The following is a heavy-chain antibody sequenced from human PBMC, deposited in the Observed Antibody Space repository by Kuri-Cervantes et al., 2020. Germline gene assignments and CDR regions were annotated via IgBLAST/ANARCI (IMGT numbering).Heavy chain of an antibody. Sequence: GESLKISCAASGFTFSSYSMNWVRQAPGKGLEWVSSISSSSSTIYYADSVKGRFTISRDNAKNSLYLQMNSLRDEDTAVYYCASYGSGSYGPDFDYWGQGTLVTVSS. D-gene: IGHD3-10*01. J-gene: IGHJ4*02. CDR3: ASYGSGSYGPDFDY. V-gene: IGHV3-48*02. CDR2: ISSSSSTI. CDR1: GFTFSSYS.